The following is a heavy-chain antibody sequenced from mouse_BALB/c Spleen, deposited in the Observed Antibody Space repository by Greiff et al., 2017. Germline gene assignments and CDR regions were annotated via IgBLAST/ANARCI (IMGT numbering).Heavy chain of an antibody. CDR3: ARNYGSSGYFDD. D-gene: IGHD1-1*01. Sequence: QVQLQQPGAELVMPGASVKMSCKASGYTFTDYWMHWVKQRPGQGLEWIGAFDTSDSYTSYNQKFKGKATLTVDESSSTAYMQLSSLTSEDSAVYYCARNYGSSGYFDDWGQGTTLTVSA. J-gene: IGHJ2*01. V-gene: IGHV1-69*01. CDR1: GYTFTDYW. CDR2: FDTSDSYT.